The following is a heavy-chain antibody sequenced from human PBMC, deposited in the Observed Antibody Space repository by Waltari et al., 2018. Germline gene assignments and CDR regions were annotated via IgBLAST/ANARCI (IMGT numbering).Heavy chain of an antibody. V-gene: IGHV3-23*03. J-gene: IGHJ6*03. CDR2: IYSGGRT. Sequence: VQLFESGGDFVQPGGSLRLSCSASGFTFSDYAMNWVRQAPGKGLECVSIIYSGGRTYYADSVKGRFSISRDDSKNPLYLLMNSLRPDDTAVYYCARDETEATTSPNSPYYSYYMDVWGKGTTVTVSS. CDR3: ARDETEATTSPNSPYYSYYMDV. CDR1: GFTFSDYA. D-gene: IGHD1-1*01.